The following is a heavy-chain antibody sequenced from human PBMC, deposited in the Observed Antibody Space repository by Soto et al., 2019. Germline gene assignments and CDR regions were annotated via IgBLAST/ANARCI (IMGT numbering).Heavy chain of an antibody. J-gene: IGHJ4*02. Sequence: PSETLSLTCTVSGGSISSFYWSWIRQPPGKGLEWIGYVYYSGSTNYNPSLKSRVTMSVDTSKSQFSLKLSSVTAADTAVYYCASGYISSLYYFDCWGRGTLVTVSS. CDR2: VYYSGST. CDR1: GGSISSFY. D-gene: IGHD1-1*01. V-gene: IGHV4-59*08. CDR3: ASGYISSLYYFDC.